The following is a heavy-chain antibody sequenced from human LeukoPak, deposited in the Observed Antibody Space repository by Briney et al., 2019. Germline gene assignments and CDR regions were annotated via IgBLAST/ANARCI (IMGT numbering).Heavy chain of an antibody. D-gene: IGHD6-19*01. CDR3: ARTFPVAGTYYGMDV. V-gene: IGHV4-59*01. Sequence: SETLSLTCTVSGGSITTYYWSWLRQPPGKGQEWIGYIYNTGTTTYNPSLRSRVTISLDTSKNQFSLKLSSVTAADTAVYYCARTFPVAGTYYGMDVWGQGTTVTAS. CDR1: GGSITTYY. J-gene: IGHJ6*02. CDR2: IYNTGTT.